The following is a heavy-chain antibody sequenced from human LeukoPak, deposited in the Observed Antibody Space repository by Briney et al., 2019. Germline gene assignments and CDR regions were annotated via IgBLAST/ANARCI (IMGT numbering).Heavy chain of an antibody. D-gene: IGHD3-10*01. CDR3: ARHYYSSGSFEY. CDR1: GGSISSYY. CDR2: IYYSGST. Sequence: SETLSLTCTVSGGSISSYYWSWIRQPPGKGLEWIGYIYYSGSTNYNPSLKSRVTISVDTPKNQFSLKLSSVTAADTAVYYCARHYYSSGSFEYWGQGTLVTVSS. J-gene: IGHJ4*02. V-gene: IGHV4-59*08.